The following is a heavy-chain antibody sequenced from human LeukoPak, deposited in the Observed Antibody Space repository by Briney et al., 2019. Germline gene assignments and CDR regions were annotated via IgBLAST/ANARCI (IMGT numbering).Heavy chain of an antibody. Sequence: GGSLRLSCAVSGFIFSSYWMTWVRQAPGKGLEWVANIKEDGSVKYYVESVKGRFSISRDNAKNSLYLQMNGLRAEDTAVYYCGRAMGAAGHELPVDYWGQGILVTVSS. CDR1: GFIFSSYW. V-gene: IGHV3-7*01. CDR2: IKEDGSVK. J-gene: IGHJ4*02. D-gene: IGHD6-13*01. CDR3: GRAMGAAGHELPVDY.